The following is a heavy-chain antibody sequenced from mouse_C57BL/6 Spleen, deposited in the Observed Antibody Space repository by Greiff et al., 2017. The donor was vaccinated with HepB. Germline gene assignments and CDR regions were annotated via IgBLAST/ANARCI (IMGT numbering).Heavy chain of an antibody. V-gene: IGHV5-4*01. Sequence: DVMLVESGGGLVKPGGSLKLSCAASGFNFSSYAMSWVRQTPEKRLEWVATIRDGGSYTYYPDNVKGRFTISRDNAKNNLYLQMSHLKSEDTAMYYCARDLGYYSNSWFAYWGQGTLVTVSA. J-gene: IGHJ3*01. CDR1: GFNFSSYA. D-gene: IGHD2-5*01. CDR3: ARDLGYYSNSWFAY. CDR2: IRDGGSYT.